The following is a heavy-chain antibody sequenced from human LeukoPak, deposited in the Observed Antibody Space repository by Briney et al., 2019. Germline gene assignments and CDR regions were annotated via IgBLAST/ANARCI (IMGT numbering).Heavy chain of an antibody. CDR3: ARGVTMVRGVISSGFDP. CDR2: ISAYNGNT. D-gene: IGHD3-10*01. CDR1: GYTFTSYG. Sequence: ASVKVSCKASGYTFTSYGISWVRQAPGQGLEWMRWISAYNGNTNYAQKLQGRVTMTTDTSTSTAYMELRSLRSDDTAVYYCARGVTMVRGVISSGFDPWGQGTLVTVSS. J-gene: IGHJ5*02. V-gene: IGHV1-18*01.